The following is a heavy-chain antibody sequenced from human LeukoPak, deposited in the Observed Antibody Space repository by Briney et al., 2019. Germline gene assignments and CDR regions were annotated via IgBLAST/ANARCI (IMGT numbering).Heavy chain of an antibody. CDR1: GYSFTSYW. J-gene: IGHJ3*02. V-gene: IGHV5-51*01. CDR3: ARPYCSSTSCYWDAFDI. D-gene: IGHD2-2*01. Sequence: GESLKISCKGSGYSFTSYWIGWVRQMPGKGLEWMGIIYPGDSDTRYSPSFQGQVTISADKSISTAYLQWSSLKASDTAMYYCARPYCSSTSCYWDAFDIWGQGTMVTVSS. CDR2: IYPGDSDT.